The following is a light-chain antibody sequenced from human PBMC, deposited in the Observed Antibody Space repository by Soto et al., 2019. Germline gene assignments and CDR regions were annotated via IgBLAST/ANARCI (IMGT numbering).Light chain of an antibody. CDR1: RSDVGNYNL. Sequence: QSVLTQPASVSGSPGQSITISCSGTRSDVGNYNLVSWYQQYPGKAPKLMIYEDMKRPSGVSNRFSGSKSGNTASLTISGLQSAVEADYCCRSYAGGGTYTFGTGTKVTVL. V-gene: IGLV2-23*01. CDR2: EDM. J-gene: IGLJ1*01. CDR3: RSYAGGGTYT.